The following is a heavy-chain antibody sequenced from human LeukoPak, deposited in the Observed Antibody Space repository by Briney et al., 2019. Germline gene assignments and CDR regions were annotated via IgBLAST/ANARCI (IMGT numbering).Heavy chain of an antibody. Sequence: SETLSLTCTVSGGSISSYYWSWIRQPPGKGLEWIGYIYYSGSTNYNPSLKSRVTISVDTSKNQFSLKLSSVTAADTAVYYCARLGGYYDPPGYWGQGTLVIVSS. J-gene: IGHJ4*02. CDR3: ARLGGYYDPPGY. D-gene: IGHD3-22*01. V-gene: IGHV4-59*01. CDR1: GGSISSYY. CDR2: IYYSGST.